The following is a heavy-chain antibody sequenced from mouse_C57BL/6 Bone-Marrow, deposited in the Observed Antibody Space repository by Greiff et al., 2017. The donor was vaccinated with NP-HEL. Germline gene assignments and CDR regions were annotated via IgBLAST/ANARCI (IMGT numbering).Heavy chain of an antibody. V-gene: IGHV1-63*01. CDR1: GYTFTNYW. D-gene: IGHD4-1*02. J-gene: IGHJ3*01. CDR2: IYPGGGYT. CDR3: ARVQLGWFAY. Sequence: QVQLKQSGAELVRPGTSVKMSCKASGYTFTNYWIGWAKQRPGHGLEWIGDIYPGGGYTNYNEKFKGKATLTADKSSSTAYTQFSSLTSEDSAIYYCARVQLGWFAYWGQGTLVTVSA.